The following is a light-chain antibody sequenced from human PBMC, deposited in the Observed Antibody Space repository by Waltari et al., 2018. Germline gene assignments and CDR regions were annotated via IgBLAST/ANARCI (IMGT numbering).Light chain of an antibody. CDR3: QTYYDNPQT. V-gene: IGKV4-1*01. J-gene: IGKJ1*01. CDR1: QSVLSSSANKNY. CDR2: WAS. Sequence: DFVLTQSPASLAVSLVDRAPINCQSSQSVLSSSANKNYLAWLQQKPGQPPKLLFSWASTRESGVPDRFSGSCSGKEFALTISSRQAEDVGTYDCQTYYDNPQTFGQGTRVELK.